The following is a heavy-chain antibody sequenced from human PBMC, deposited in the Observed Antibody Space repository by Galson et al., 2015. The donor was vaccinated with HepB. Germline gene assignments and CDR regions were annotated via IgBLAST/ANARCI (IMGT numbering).Heavy chain of an antibody. Sequence: QSGAEVKKPGESLKISCKDPGYRFTTSWINWVRQMPGKGLEWMGRIDKYYADSVKGRFTISRDNSNHTLNLQMSSLKTEDTAMYYCARGPSGHYRGAFDIWGQGTMVTISS. CDR2: IDKYYA. J-gene: IGHJ3*02. V-gene: IGHV5-10-1*01. D-gene: IGHD3-22*01. CDR1: GYRFTTSW. CDR3: ARGPSGHYRGAFDI.